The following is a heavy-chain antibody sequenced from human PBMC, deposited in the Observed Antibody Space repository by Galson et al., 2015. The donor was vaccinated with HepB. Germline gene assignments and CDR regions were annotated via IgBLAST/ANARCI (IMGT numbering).Heavy chain of an antibody. D-gene: IGHD1-7*01. CDR1: GFTFSSYG. CDR3: AKESTSRPRITGTLRLAGMDV. J-gene: IGHJ6*02. V-gene: IGHV3-33*06. Sequence: SLRLSCAASGFTFSSYGMHWVRQAPGKGLEWVAVIWYDGSNKYYADSVKGRFTISRDNSKNTLYLQMNSLRAEDTAVYYCAKESTSRPRITGTLRLAGMDVWGQGTTVTVSS. CDR2: IWYDGSNK.